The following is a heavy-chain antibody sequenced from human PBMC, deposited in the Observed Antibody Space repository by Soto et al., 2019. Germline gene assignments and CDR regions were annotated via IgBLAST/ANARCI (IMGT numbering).Heavy chain of an antibody. Sequence: QVQLVQSGAEVKKPGASVKVSCKASGYTFTSYGISWVRQAPGQGLEWMGWISAYNGNTNYAQKLQGRVTMPTDTSRTTAYMELRSLRSDDTAVYYCAGPIQPHVFAAYNWFDPWGQGTLVTVSS. CDR1: GYTFTSYG. D-gene: IGHD2-15*01. V-gene: IGHV1-18*01. J-gene: IGHJ5*02. CDR2: ISAYNGNT. CDR3: AGPIQPHVFAAYNWFDP.